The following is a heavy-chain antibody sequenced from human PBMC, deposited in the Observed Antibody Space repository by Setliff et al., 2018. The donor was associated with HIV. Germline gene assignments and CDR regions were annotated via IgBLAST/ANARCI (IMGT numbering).Heavy chain of an antibody. Sequence: GGSLRLSCAASGFTFSSYTMHWVRQAPGKGLEWVASISGGGKSIYYADSVKGRFTISRDNAENSLYLQMNSLRAEDTAVYYCAKEQVPAAIQFHYYYMDVWGKGTTVTVSS. CDR1: GFTFSSYT. CDR3: AKEQVPAAIQFHYYYMDV. J-gene: IGHJ6*03. V-gene: IGHV3-21*01. D-gene: IGHD2-2*01. CDR2: ISGGGKSI.